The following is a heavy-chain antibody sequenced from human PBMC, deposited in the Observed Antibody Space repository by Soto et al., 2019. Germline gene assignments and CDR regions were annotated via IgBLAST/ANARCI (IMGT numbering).Heavy chain of an antibody. Sequence: EVRLVQSGGGLVQPGGSLRLSCAASLFIVSDNYMSWVRQAPGKGLEWVSLIYSGGGTDYAESVKGRFNISRDNSKNTLYLQMNSLKAEDTGIYYCATRMTTAPYWGQGTVVTVSS. CDR2: IYSGGGT. J-gene: IGHJ4*02. CDR1: LFIVSDNY. V-gene: IGHV3-66*01. D-gene: IGHD4-17*01. CDR3: ATRMTTAPY.